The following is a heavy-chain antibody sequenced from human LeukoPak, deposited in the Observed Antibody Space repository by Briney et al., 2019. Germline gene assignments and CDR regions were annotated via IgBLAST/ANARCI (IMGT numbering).Heavy chain of an antibody. V-gene: IGHV3-74*01. CDR2: INTDGSTT. D-gene: IGHD1-26*01. CDR3: ARMSGSHIDS. J-gene: IGHJ4*02. CDR1: GFTFSTYW. Sequence: GGSLRLSCAASGFTFSTYWMHWVRQTPGKGLVWVSRINTDGSTTNYADSVKGRFTISRDNAKNTLYLQMNSLRAEDTAVYYCARMSGSHIDSWGQGTLVTVSS.